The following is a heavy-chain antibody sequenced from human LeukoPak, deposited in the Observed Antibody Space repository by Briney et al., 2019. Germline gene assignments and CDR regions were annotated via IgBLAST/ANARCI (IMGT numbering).Heavy chain of an antibody. D-gene: IGHD3-22*01. CDR3: AQDSSGYYYCFDY. Sequence: PGRSLRLSCAASGFTFSSYGMHWVRQAPGKGLEWVAVISYDGSNKYYADSVKGRFTISRDNSKNTLYLQMNSLRAEDTAVYYCAQDSSGYYYCFDYWGQGTLVTVSS. CDR1: GFTFSSYG. V-gene: IGHV3-30*18. CDR2: ISYDGSNK. J-gene: IGHJ4*02.